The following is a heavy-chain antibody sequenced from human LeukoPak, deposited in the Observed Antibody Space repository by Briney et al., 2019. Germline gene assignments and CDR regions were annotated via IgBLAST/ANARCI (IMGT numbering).Heavy chain of an antibody. D-gene: IGHD3-22*01. J-gene: IGHJ4*02. V-gene: IGHV4-38-2*02. CDR3: AREISSSGDAADCTFDY. CDR1: GYSISSGYY. Sequence: SETLSLTCTVSGYSISSGYYWGWIRQPPGKGLEWIGSVYHSGSTYYHPSLKSRVTTSVDTSKNQFSLKLSSVTAADTAVYYCAREISSSGDAADCTFDYWGQGTLVTVSS. CDR2: VYHSGST.